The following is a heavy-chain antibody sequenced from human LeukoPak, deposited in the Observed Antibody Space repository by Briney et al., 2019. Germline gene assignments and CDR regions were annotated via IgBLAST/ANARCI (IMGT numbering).Heavy chain of an antibody. Sequence: PSETLSLTCTVSGCSISSRSHYWGWIRQPPGKGLEWIGNVYYSGSTYYNPSLKSRVTISIDTSKNQFSLKLSSVTAADTAVYYCATRIAGGSSYYFDYWGQGTLVTVSS. D-gene: IGHD6-6*01. CDR2: VYYSGST. CDR1: GCSISSRSHY. CDR3: ATRIAGGSSYYFDY. V-gene: IGHV4-39*07. J-gene: IGHJ4*02.